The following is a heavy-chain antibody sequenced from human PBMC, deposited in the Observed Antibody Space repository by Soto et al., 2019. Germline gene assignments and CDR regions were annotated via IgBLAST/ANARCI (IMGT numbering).Heavy chain of an antibody. Sequence: QVQLVESGGGVVQPGRSLRLSCAASGFTFSNYGMHWVRQAPGKGLEWVAVISYDGSNTYYVDSVKGRFTISRDNSKNTLYLHMSSLRAEDTAVYYCAKDRQWLAIDYWGQGTLITVSS. V-gene: IGHV3-30*18. D-gene: IGHD6-19*01. CDR2: ISYDGSNT. CDR3: AKDRQWLAIDY. J-gene: IGHJ4*02. CDR1: GFTFSNYG.